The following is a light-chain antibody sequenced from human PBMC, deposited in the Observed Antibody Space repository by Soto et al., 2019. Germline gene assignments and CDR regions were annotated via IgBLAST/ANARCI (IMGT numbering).Light chain of an antibody. V-gene: IGKV1-5*03. CDR2: KAS. Sequence: TQSPATLSLSPGERATLSCRASQSVGNNLAWYQQKPGKAPKLLIYKASSLESGVPSRFSGSGSGTEFTLTISSLQPDDFATYYCQQYNSYSLTFGGGTKVDIK. CDR1: QSVGNN. J-gene: IGKJ4*01. CDR3: QQYNSYSLT.